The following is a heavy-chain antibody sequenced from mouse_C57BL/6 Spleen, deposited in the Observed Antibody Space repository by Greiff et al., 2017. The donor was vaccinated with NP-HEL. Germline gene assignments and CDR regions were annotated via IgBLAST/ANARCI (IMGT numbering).Heavy chain of an antibody. CDR1: GYTFTSYW. CDR2: IKPSNGGT. J-gene: IGHJ4*01. Sequence: VQLQQSGTELVKPGASVKLSCKASGYTFTSYWMHWVKQRPGQGLEWIGNIKPSNGGTNYNEKFKSKATLTVDKSSSTAYMQLSSLTSEDSAVYYCARWAYYSNYKDYWGQGTSVTVSS. V-gene: IGHV1-53*01. D-gene: IGHD2-5*01. CDR3: ARWAYYSNYKDY.